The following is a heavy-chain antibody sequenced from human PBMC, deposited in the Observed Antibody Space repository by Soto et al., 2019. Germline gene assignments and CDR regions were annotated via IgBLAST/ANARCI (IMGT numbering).Heavy chain of an antibody. J-gene: IGHJ5*02. Sequence: QVQLVQSGAEVKKPGSSVKVSCKASGDTFTTSAIGWVRQAPGQGLEWMGGIIPVFGTTNYAQKFQGRVTINADKSPSTAYKELSSLRSDDTAVYYCARCPILYSRFHPWGQGTLVTVSS. CDR3: ARCPILYSRFHP. D-gene: IGHD5-18*01. CDR2: IIPVFGTT. CDR1: GDTFTTSA. V-gene: IGHV1-69*06.